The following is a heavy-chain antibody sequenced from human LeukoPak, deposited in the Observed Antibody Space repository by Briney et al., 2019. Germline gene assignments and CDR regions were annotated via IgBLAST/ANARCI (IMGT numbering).Heavy chain of an antibody. CDR3: AKDQWLVLDY. J-gene: IGHJ4*02. D-gene: IGHD6-19*01. V-gene: IGHV3-30*02. CDR2: IYHDENVK. Sequence: GGSLRLSCAASGFIFSNYGMHWVRQAPGKGLEWVTFIYHDENVKYYADSVKGRFTISRDNSKNTVHLQMNSLRTEDTAVYSCAKDQWLVLDYWGQGTLVTVSS. CDR1: GFIFSNYG.